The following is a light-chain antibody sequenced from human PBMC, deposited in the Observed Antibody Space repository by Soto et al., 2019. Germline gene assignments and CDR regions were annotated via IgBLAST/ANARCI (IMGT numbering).Light chain of an antibody. J-gene: IGKJ2*01. V-gene: IGKV3-20*01. CDR2: GVS. CDR3: QPYGGSPYT. CDR1: QTINSG. Sequence: EIVLTQSPGTLSLSPGERATLSCRASQTINSGLAWYQHKRGQAPRLLIYGVSVRTIGIPDRFGGSGSGTDFTLTISRLEPEDVGVYFCQPYGGSPYTFGQGTKVEIK.